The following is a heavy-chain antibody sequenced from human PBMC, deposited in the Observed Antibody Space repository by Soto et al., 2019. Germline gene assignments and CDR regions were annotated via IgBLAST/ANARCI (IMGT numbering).Heavy chain of an antibody. D-gene: IGHD5-12*01. CDR2: IIPMFGTA. J-gene: IGHJ4*02. CDR3: ASGIPPWLRRISSGYSG. CDR1: GGTFSTYA. V-gene: IGHV1-69*05. Sequence: QVQLVQSGAEVKKTESSVKVSCKAPGGTFSTYAISWDRQAPGQGLEWRGGIIPMFGTANYAQRFQDRVTITKDESTNTVYRERSSLRPEYTAAYFCASGIPPWLRRISSGYSGWGQGTLVTVSS.